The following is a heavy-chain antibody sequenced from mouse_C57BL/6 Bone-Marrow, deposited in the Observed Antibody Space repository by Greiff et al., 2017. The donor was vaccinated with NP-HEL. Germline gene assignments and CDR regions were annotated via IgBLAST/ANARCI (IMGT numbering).Heavy chain of an antibody. D-gene: IGHD3-3*01. CDR2: ISSGGSYT. V-gene: IGHV5-6*01. CDR1: GFTFSSYG. Sequence: EVKLVESGGDLVKPGGSLKLSCAASGFTFSSYGMSWVRQTPDKRLEWVATISSGGSYTYYPDSVKGRFTISRDNAKNTLYLQMSSLKSEDTAMDYCARHWDARDHFGYWGQGTTLTVSS. J-gene: IGHJ2*01. CDR3: ARHWDARDHFGY.